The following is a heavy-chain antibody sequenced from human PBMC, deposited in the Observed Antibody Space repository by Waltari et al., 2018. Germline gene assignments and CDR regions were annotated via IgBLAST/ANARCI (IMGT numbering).Heavy chain of an antibody. CDR2: IRSKAYGGTT. J-gene: IGHJ6*03. CDR3: TRDRGGRYYYYYMDV. CDR1: GFTFGDYV. V-gene: IGHV3-49*04. D-gene: IGHD1-26*01. Sequence: EVQLVESGGGLVQPGRSLRLSCTASGFTFGDYVMSWVRQAPGKGLEWVGFIRSKAYGGTTEYAASVKGRFTISRDDSKSIAYLQMNSLKTEDTAVYYCTRDRGGRYYYYYMDVWGKGTTVTVSS.